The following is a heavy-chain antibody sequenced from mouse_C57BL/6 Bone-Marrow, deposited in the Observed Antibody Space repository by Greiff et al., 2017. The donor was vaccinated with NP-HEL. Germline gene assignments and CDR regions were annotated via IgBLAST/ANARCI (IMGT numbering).Heavy chain of an antibody. J-gene: IGHJ2*01. Sequence: QVQLQQSGAELARPGASVKLSCKASGYTFTSYGISWVKQRTGQGLEWIGEIYPRSGNTYYNEKFKGKATLTAAKSSSTEYMELRSLTSEDSAVYFCARDDLYYYGSSYGYWGQGTTLTVCS. V-gene: IGHV1-81*01. CDR1: GYTFTSYG. CDR3: ARDDLYYYGSSYGY. D-gene: IGHD1-1*01. CDR2: IYPRSGNT.